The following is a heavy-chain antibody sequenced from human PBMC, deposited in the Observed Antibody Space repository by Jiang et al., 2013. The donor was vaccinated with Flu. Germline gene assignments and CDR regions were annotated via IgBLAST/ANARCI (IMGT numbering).Heavy chain of an antibody. CDR3: ARDPRYSSGWFEP. CDR1: GFTFSSYW. D-gene: IGHD6-19*01. Sequence: AASGFTFSSYWMSWVRQAPGKGLEWVANIKRDGSEKNYVDSVKGRFTISRDNAKNSVYLQMNSLRAEDTAVYYCARDPRYSSGWFEPWGQGTLVTVSS. CDR2: IKRDGSEK. J-gene: IGHJ5*02. V-gene: IGHV3-7*03.